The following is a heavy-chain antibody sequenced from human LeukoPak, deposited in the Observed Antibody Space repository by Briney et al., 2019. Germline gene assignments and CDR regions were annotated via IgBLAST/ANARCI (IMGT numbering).Heavy chain of an antibody. CDR3: ARGRGGYSYGWLDY. CDR2: ISYDGSNK. CDR1: GFTFSSYA. Sequence: PGESLRLSCAASGFTFSSYAMHWVRQAPGKGLEWVAVISYDGSNKYYADSVKGRFTISRDNSKNTLYLQMNSLRAEDTAVYYCARGRGGYSYGWLDYWGQGTLVTVSS. J-gene: IGHJ4*02. V-gene: IGHV3-30-3*01. D-gene: IGHD5-18*01.